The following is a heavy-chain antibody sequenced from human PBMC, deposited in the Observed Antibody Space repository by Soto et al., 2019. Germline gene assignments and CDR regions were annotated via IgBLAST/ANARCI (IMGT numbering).Heavy chain of an antibody. CDR3: ARASKPFGIAAAGWFDP. J-gene: IGHJ5*02. CDR1: GGSFSGYY. D-gene: IGHD6-13*01. Sequence: SETLSLTCAVYGGSFSGYYWSWIRQPPGKGLEWIGEINHSGSTNYNPSLKSRVTISVDTSKNQFSLKLSSVTAADTAVYYCARASKPFGIAAAGWFDPWGQGTLVTVSS. V-gene: IGHV4-34*01. CDR2: INHSGST.